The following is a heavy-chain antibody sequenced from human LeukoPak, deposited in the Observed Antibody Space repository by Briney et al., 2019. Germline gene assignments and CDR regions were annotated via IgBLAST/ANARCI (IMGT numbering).Heavy chain of an antibody. CDR3: ARDRVDTAMVTSLYYYYGMDV. CDR2: ISAYNGNT. Sequence: ASVKVSCKASGYTFTSYGISWVRQAPGQGLEWMGWISAYNGNTNYAQKLQGRVTMTTDTSPSTAYMELRSLRSDDTVVYYCARDRVDTAMVTSLYYYYGMDVWGQGTTVTVSS. V-gene: IGHV1-18*01. CDR1: GYTFTSYG. J-gene: IGHJ6*02. D-gene: IGHD5-18*01.